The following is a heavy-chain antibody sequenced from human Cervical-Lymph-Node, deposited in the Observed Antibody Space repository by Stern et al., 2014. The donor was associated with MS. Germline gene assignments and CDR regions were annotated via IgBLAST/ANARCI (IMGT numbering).Heavy chain of an antibody. Sequence: DQLVESGGGGVQPGKSLRLSCVVSGLTLSKYAMYWVRQAPGKGLEWVSVISVDGTNQYYADPVQGRFTISRDTSTNTLYLQMNGLRVNDTAVYFCSRGLTRWGQGTLVTVSS. J-gene: IGHJ4*02. V-gene: IGHV3-30-3*01. CDR2: ISVDGTNQ. CDR1: GLTLSKYA. CDR3: SRGLTR. D-gene: IGHD3/OR15-3a*01.